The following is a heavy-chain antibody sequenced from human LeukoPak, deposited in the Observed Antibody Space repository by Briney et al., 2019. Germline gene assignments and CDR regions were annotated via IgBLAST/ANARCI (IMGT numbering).Heavy chain of an antibody. CDR1: GGSISSGGYY. V-gene: IGHV4-31*03. Sequence: PSQTLSLTCTVSGGSISSGGYYWSWIRPHPGKGLEWIGYIYYSGSTYYNPSLKSRVTISVDTSKNQFSLKLSSVTAADTAVYYCARRITMIVVVISNVNGYDAFDIWGQGTMVTVSS. CDR3: ARRITMIVVVISNVNGYDAFDI. D-gene: IGHD3-22*01. CDR2: IYYSGST. J-gene: IGHJ3*02.